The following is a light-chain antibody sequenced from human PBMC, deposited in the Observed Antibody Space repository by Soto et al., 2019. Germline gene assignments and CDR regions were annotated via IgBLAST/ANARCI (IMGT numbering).Light chain of an antibody. V-gene: IGLV2-8*01. Sequence: QSALTQPASVSGSPGQSITISCTGSSSDVGGYDYVSWYQHQPGKAPKLMIYEVNKRPSGVPARFSGSKSGNTASLTVSGLQAEDEAVYYCNSYVTSNVVIFGGGTKVTVL. CDR1: SSDVGGYDY. CDR2: EVN. J-gene: IGLJ2*01. CDR3: NSYVTSNVVI.